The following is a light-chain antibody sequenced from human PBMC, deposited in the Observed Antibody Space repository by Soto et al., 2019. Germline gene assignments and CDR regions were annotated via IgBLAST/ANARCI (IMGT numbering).Light chain of an antibody. CDR2: SAS. CDR1: QSVSSPY. J-gene: IGKJ3*01. CDR3: QQYGSSPFT. Sequence: EVVLTQSPVTLSLSPGVRATLSCRASQSVSSPYLAWYQQKPGQPPRLLIYSASIRDYDIPDRFIRSGSGTEFTLTIARLAPEYFAMYYCQQYGSSPFTFGPGTKVDI. V-gene: IGKV3-20*01.